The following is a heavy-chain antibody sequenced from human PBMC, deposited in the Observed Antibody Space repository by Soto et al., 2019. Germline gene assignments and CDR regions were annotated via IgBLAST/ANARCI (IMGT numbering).Heavy chain of an antibody. CDR1: GFTFSNYA. V-gene: IGHV3-30-3*01. D-gene: IGHD5-12*01. CDR3: ARDRDGYNSA. Sequence: QVQLVESGGGVVQPGRSLRLSCAASGFTFSNYAMHWVRQAPGKGLEWVAVISYDGTNKYYADSVKGRFTISRDNSKNTLYLQMNSLRADDTAVYYCARDRDGYNSAWGQGTLVTVSS. J-gene: IGHJ5*02. CDR2: ISYDGTNK.